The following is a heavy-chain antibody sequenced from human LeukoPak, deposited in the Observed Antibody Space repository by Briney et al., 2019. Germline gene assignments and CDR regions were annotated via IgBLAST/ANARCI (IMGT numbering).Heavy chain of an antibody. CDR2: INTDGSST. J-gene: IGHJ6*04. Sequence: GGSLRLSCAASGFTFSSYWMHWVRQAPGKGLVWVSRINTDGSSTSYADSVKGRFTISRDNAKNTLYLQMNSLRAEDTAVYYCAREYSSSGMDVWGKGTTVTVSS. CDR3: AREYSSSGMDV. D-gene: IGHD6-6*01. CDR1: GFTFSSYW. V-gene: IGHV3-74*01.